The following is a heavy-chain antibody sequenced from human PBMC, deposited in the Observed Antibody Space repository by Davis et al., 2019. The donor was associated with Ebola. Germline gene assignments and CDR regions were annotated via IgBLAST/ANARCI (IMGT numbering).Heavy chain of an antibody. D-gene: IGHD2-2*01. CDR1: GFTFDDYA. V-gene: IGHV3-9*01. Sequence: SLKISCAASGFTFDDYAMHWVRQAPGKGLEWVSGISWNSGSIGYADSVKGRFTISRDNAKNSLYLQMNSLSAEDTALYYCAKGRYQLLLSPGMDVWGQGTTVTVSS. CDR3: AKGRYQLLLSPGMDV. J-gene: IGHJ6*02. CDR2: ISWNSGSI.